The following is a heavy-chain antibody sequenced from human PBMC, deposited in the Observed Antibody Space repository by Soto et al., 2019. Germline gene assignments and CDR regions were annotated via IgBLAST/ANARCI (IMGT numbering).Heavy chain of an antibody. CDR2: IYPGDHET. V-gene: IGHV5-51*01. CDR3: ARSSRRSPYFDY. D-gene: IGHD1-26*01. Sequence: PGGSLKISCRCSGYTFSHFWIAWVRHLPGKSLEWMGIIYPGDHETRYSQSFHGKVTISADKSINTAYLQWSSLEASHSAFYYCARSSRRSPYFDYWGQGALVTVSS. J-gene: IGHJ4*02. CDR1: GYTFSHFW.